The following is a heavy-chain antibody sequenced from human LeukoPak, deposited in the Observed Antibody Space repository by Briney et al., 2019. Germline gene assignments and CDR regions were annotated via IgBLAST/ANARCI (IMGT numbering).Heavy chain of an antibody. CDR2: IYYSGST. V-gene: IGHV4-31*03. CDR1: GGSISSGGYY. D-gene: IGHD4-23*01. J-gene: IGHJ6*02. CDR3: ARASYGGNGRYYGMDV. Sequence: SETLSLTCTVSGGSISSGGYYWSWIRQLPGKGLEWNGYIYYSGSTDYNPTLKSRVTISVDTSKNQFSLKLSSVSAADTAVYYCARASYGGNGRYYGMDVWGQGTTVTVSS.